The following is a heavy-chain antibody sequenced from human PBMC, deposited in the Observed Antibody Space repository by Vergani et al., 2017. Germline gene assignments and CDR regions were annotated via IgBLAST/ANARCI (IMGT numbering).Heavy chain of an antibody. CDR1: GFTFSSYA. Sequence: VQLVESGGGLVQPGGSLRLSCSASGFTFSSYAMHWVRQAPGKGLEYVSAISSNGGSTYYADSVKGRFTISRDNSKNTLYLQMNSLRAEDTAVYYCARESYGGNSWPYXFDYWGQGTLVTVSS. V-gene: IGHV3-64*04. D-gene: IGHD4-23*01. J-gene: IGHJ4*02. CDR2: ISSNGGST. CDR3: ARESYGGNSWPYXFDY.